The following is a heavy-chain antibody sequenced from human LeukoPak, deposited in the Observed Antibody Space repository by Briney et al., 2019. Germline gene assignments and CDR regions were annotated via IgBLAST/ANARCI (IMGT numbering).Heavy chain of an antibody. CDR2: ISGDSRYI. D-gene: IGHD3-22*01. CDR1: GFTFSSYS. J-gene: IGHJ1*01. V-gene: IGHV3-21*01. CDR3: ARDPAGYYDSSGYFQH. Sequence: TGGSLRLSCAASGFTFSSYSMNWVRQAPGKGLEWVSAISGDSRYIYYADSVRGRFTISRDNAENSLYLQMHSLRVEDTAVYYCARDPAGYYDSSGYFQHWGQGTLVTVSS.